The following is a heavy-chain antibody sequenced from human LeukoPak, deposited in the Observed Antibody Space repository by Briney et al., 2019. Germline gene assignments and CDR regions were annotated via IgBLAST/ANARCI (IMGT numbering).Heavy chain of an antibody. D-gene: IGHD2-8*01. J-gene: IGHJ5*02. CDR2: IYTSGST. Sequence: SETLSLTCTVSGGSISSYYWSWTRQPPGKGLEWIGYIYTSGSTNYNPSLKSRVTISVDTSKNQFSLKLSSVTAADTAVYYCARAHYCTNGVCYYNWFDPWGQGTLVTVSS. CDR3: ARAHYCTNGVCYYNWFDP. CDR1: GGSISSYY. V-gene: IGHV4-4*09.